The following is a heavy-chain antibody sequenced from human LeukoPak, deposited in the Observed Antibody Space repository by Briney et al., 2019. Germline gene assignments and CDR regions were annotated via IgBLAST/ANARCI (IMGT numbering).Heavy chain of an antibody. CDR1: GFTFSRYW. CDR3: AKAKLGGPRMDV. CDR2: INSDGNST. Sequence: GGSLRLSCAASGFTFSRYWMHRVRRAPGKGLVWVSRINSDGNSTTYADSVKGRFTISRDNAKNTLYLQMSSLRAEDTAVYHCAKAKLGGPRMDVGGKGTTVTVSS. J-gene: IGHJ6*04. V-gene: IGHV3-74*03. D-gene: IGHD2-15*01.